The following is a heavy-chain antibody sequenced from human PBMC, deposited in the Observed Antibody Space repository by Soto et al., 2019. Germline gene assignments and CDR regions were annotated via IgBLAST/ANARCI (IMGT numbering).Heavy chain of an antibody. CDR3: ASSSNLYYYYYYMDV. CDR2: ISSSGSTI. J-gene: IGHJ6*03. CDR1: GFTFSDYY. V-gene: IGHV3-11*01. Sequence: GGSLRLSCAASGFTFSDYYMSWIRQAPGKGLEWVSYISSSGSTIYYADSVKGRFTISRDNAKNSLYLQMNSLRAEDTAVYYCASSSNLYYYYYYMDVWGKGTTVTVSS.